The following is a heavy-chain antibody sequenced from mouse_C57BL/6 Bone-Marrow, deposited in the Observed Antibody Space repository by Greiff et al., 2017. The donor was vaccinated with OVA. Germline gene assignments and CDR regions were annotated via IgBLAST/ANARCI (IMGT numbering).Heavy chain of an antibody. CDR3: ARNDYRYWYFDV. J-gene: IGHJ1*03. CDR1: GYTFTSYW. CDR2: INPSNGGT. D-gene: IGHD2-14*01. Sequence: VQLQQPGTELVKPGASVKLSCKASGYTFTSYWMHWVKQRPGQGLEWIGYINPSNGGTNYNEKFKSKATLTVDKTSSTAYMQLSSLTSEDSAVDYCARNDYRYWYFDVWGTGTTVTVSS. V-gene: IGHV1-53*01.